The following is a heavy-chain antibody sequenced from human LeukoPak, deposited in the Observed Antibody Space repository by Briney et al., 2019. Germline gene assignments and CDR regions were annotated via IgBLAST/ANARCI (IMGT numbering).Heavy chain of an antibody. CDR1: GFTFSSYG. J-gene: IGHJ4*02. D-gene: IGHD4-23*01. Sequence: GGSLRLSCAASGFTFSSYGMHWVRQAPGKGLEWVAFIRYDGSNKYYADSVKGRFTISRDNSKNTLCLQMNSLRAEDTAVYYCAKLYGGNPEAVYWGQGTLVTVSS. CDR2: IRYDGSNK. CDR3: AKLYGGNPEAVY. V-gene: IGHV3-30*02.